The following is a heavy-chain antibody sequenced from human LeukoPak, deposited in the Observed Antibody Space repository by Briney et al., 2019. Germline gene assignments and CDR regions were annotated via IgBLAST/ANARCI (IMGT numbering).Heavy chain of an antibody. CDR1: GYIFTDYY. V-gene: IGHV1-2*02. Sequence: ASVKVSCKTSGYIFTDYYIHWVRQAPGQGLEWMEWINPNSGGTNYAQMFQGRVTMTRDSSISTAYMELSRLRSDDTAVYYCARERGKSSLALFGYCTNDVCRGGNWFDPWGQGTLVTVSS. J-gene: IGHJ5*02. D-gene: IGHD2-8*01. CDR2: INPNSGGT. CDR3: ARERGKSSLALFGYCTNDVCRGGNWFDP.